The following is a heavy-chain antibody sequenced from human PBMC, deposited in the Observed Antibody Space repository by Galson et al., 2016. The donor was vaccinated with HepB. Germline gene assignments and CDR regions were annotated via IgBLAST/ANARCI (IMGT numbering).Heavy chain of an antibody. CDR3: ARRGYSYGTPRHFDY. CDR1: GYTFTKYW. Sequence: QSGAEVKKPGESLSISCQTSGYTFTKYWIGWVRQMPGKGLEWMGIVYPDDSDTNYSPSFRGQVTISADKSINTAYLQWSSLKASDTAMYYCARRGYSYGTPRHFDYWGQGTLVTVSS. J-gene: IGHJ4*02. V-gene: IGHV5-51*01. D-gene: IGHD5-18*01. CDR2: VYPDDSDT.